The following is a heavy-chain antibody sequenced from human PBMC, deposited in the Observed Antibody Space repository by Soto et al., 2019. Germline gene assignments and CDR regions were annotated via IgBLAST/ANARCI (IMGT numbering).Heavy chain of an antibody. J-gene: IGHJ4*02. Sequence: SVKVSCKVSGDTFSTYSISWVRQAPGQGLEWLGGIIPILGTPSYAQSFQGRVTITADKSTSTAYMELSSLRSEDTAVYYCARERSRYDRSGYYRPDYWGQGTLVTVS. V-gene: IGHV1-69*08. CDR2: IIPILGTP. CDR3: ARERSRYDRSGYYRPDY. CDR1: GDTFSTYS. D-gene: IGHD3-22*01.